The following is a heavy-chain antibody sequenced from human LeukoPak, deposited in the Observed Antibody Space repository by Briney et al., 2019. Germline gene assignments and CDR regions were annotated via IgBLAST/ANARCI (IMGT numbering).Heavy chain of an antibody. Sequence: SETLSLTCTVSGGSISSYYWSWIRQPPGKGLEWMGYIYTSGSTNYNPSLKSRVTISVDTSKNQFSLKLSSVTAADTAVYYCARRYCSSTSCYNDYWGQGTLVTVSS. CDR3: ARRYCSSTSCYNDY. V-gene: IGHV4-4*09. D-gene: IGHD2-2*02. CDR1: GGSISSYY. CDR2: IYTSGST. J-gene: IGHJ4*02.